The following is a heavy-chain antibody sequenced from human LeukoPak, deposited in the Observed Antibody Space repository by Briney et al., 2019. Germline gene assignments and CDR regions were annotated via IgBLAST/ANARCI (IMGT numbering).Heavy chain of an antibody. D-gene: IGHD2-21*02. Sequence: GGSLRLSCAASGFTFSSYAMSWVRQAPGKGLEWVSYISSSGSTIYYADSVKGRFTISRDNAKNSLYLQMNSLRAEDTAVYYCARCGGGDCYLFDYWGQGTLVTVSS. V-gene: IGHV3-48*04. J-gene: IGHJ4*02. CDR1: GFTFSSYA. CDR3: ARCGGGDCYLFDY. CDR2: ISSSGSTI.